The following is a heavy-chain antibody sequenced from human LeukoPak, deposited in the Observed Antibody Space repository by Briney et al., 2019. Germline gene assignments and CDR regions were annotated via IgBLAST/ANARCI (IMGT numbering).Heavy chain of an antibody. CDR1: GYTFTGYY. D-gene: IGHD2-15*01. CDR2: INPNSGGT. V-gene: IGHV1-2*02. J-gene: IGHJ3*02. Sequence: ASVKVSCKASGYTFTGYYMHWVRQAPGQGLEWMGWINPNSGGTNYAQKFQGKVTMTRDTSISTAYMELSRLRSDDTAVYYCAREDSGGSYFSGAFDIWGQGTMVTVSS. CDR3: AREDSGGSYFSGAFDI.